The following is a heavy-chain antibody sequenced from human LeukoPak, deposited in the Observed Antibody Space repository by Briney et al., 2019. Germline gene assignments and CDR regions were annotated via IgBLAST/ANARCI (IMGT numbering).Heavy chain of an antibody. J-gene: IGHJ4*02. CDR3: ASYYYDSSGKYFDY. CDR1: GFTFSSYE. D-gene: IGHD3-22*01. CDR2: ISSSGSTI. Sequence: GGSLRLSCAASGFTFSSYEMNWVRQAPGKGLEWVSYISSSGSTIYYADSVKGRFTISRDNAKNSPYLQMNSLRAEDTAVYYCASYYYDSSGKYFDYWGQGTLVTVSS. V-gene: IGHV3-48*03.